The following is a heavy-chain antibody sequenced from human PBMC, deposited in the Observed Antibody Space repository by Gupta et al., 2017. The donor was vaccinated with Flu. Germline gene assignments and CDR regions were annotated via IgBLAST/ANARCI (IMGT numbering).Heavy chain of an antibody. V-gene: IGHV3-33*01. D-gene: IGHD4-17*01. Sequence: GLEWVSIIWYDGSKKFYADSVQGRFTISRDNSKNTMYLEMNNVRVEDTAVYYCARASPVTTSDFYFFYYMDVWGSGTAVTVS. CDR3: ARASPVTTSDFYFFYYMDV. J-gene: IGHJ6*03. CDR2: IWYDGSKK.